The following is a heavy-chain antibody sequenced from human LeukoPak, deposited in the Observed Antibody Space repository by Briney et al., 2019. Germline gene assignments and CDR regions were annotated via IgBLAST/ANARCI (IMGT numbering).Heavy chain of an antibody. V-gene: IGHV4-34*01. J-gene: IGHJ4*02. CDR1: GGSFSGYN. Sequence: SETLSLTCAVYGGSFSGYNWTWIRQPPGKGLEWIGEINHSGSTNNNPSLKSRVTISLDTSKKQFSLKLSSVTAADTAVYYCARIRNYGSGTYIPFVDYWGQGTLVTVSS. CDR3: ARIRNYGSGTYIPFVDY. D-gene: IGHD3-10*01. CDR2: INHSGST.